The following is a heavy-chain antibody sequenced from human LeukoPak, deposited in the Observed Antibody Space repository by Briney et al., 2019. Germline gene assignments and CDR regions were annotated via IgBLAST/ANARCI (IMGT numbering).Heavy chain of an antibody. V-gene: IGHV5-51*01. D-gene: IGHD4-17*01. J-gene: IGHJ4*02. CDR2: IYPGDSDT. CDR3: ARLETVTTRGPFDY. CDR1: GYSFTSYW. Sequence: PRESLKISCKGSGYSFTSYWIGWVRQMPGKGLEGMGIIYPGDSDTRYSPSFQGQVTISADKSISTAYLQWSSLKASDTAMYYCARLETVTTRGPFDYWGQGTLVTVSS.